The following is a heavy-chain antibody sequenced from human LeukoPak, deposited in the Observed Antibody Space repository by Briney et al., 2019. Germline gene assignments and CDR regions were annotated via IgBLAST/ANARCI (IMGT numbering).Heavy chain of an antibody. D-gene: IGHD3-16*01. V-gene: IGHV1-2*02. CDR3: ARVRYRLAETYIDY. CDR2: INPNSGDT. CDR1: GYIFTGYY. J-gene: IGHJ4*02. Sequence: ASVKVSCKASGYIFTGYYMHWVRQAPGQGLEWMGWINPNSGDTNYAQKFQGRVTMTRDTSISTAYMELSRLRSDNTAVYYCARVRYRLAETYIDYWGQGTLVTVSS.